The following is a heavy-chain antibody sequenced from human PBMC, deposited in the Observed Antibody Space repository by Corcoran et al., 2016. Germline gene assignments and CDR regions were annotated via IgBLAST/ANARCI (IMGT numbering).Heavy chain of an antibody. CDR3: ARFLAVPAAILLPPRKPHLDAFDI. CDR2: IYHSGST. D-gene: IGHD2-2*01. Sequence: QVQLQESGPGLVKPSGTLSLTCAVSGGSISSSNWWSWVRQPPGKGLEWIGEIYHSGSTNYNPSLKSRVTISVDKSKNQFSLKLSSVTAADTAVYYCARFLAVPAAILLPPRKPHLDAFDIWGQGTMVTVSS. CDR1: GGSISSSNW. J-gene: IGHJ3*02. V-gene: IGHV4-4*02.